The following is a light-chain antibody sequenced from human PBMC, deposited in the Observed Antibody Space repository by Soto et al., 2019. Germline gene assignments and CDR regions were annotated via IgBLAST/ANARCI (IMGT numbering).Light chain of an antibody. J-gene: IGKJ1*01. CDR3: QQYYSYPHT. V-gene: IGKV1-8*01. Sequence: AIRMTQSPSSFSASTGDRVTITCRASQGMSRYLAWYQQKPWKAPKLLIYAASTLQSGVPSRFSGSGSGTDFTLTISCLQSEDFATYYCQQYYSYPHTFGQGTKLAIK. CDR2: AAS. CDR1: QGMSRY.